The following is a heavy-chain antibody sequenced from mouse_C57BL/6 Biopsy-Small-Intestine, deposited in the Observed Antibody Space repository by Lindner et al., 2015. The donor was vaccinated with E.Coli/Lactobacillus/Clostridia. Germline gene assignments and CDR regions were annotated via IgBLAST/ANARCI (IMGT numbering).Heavy chain of an antibody. Sequence: SVKVSCKASGYTFSTYTIHWVRQVPGQRPEWMGWINAGNGKTIYSPKLQGRVTISRDKAASTAYMELTSLTSEDTAVYYCARVLFSSTWYRAYDYWGQGTLVTVSS. V-gene: IGHV1-84*02. CDR2: INAGNGKT. D-gene: IGHD1-1*01. CDR3: ARVLFSSTWYRAYDY. CDR1: GYTFSTYT. J-gene: IGHJ4*01.